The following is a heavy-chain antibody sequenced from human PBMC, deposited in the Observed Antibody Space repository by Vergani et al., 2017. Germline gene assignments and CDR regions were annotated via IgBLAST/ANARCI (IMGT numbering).Heavy chain of an antibody. CDR3: ASSSSWYDY. V-gene: IGHV3-23*04. Sequence: EVQLVESGGGLVQPGGSLRLSCVASEFTFSSYWMAWVRQAPGKGLEWVSAISGSGGSTYYADSVKGRFTISRDNSKNTLYLQMNSLRAEDTAVYYCASSSSWYDYWGQGTLVTVSS. CDR1: EFTFSSYW. J-gene: IGHJ4*02. CDR2: ISGSGGST. D-gene: IGHD6-13*01.